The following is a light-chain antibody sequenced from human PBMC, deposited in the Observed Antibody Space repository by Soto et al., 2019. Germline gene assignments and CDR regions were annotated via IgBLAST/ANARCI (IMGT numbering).Light chain of an antibody. CDR2: EVN. CDR1: RRGVGAYNL. CDR3: CSYAGTVAYV. Sequence: SVVGQPAPLSWSPWPPNPLSCAGNRRGVGAYNLVSWYQQHPGKAPKLIICEVNTRPSGISNRFSGSKSGDTASLTISGLQAEDEADYFCCSYAGTVAYVFGTGTKVTVL. J-gene: IGLJ1*01. V-gene: IGLV2-23*02.